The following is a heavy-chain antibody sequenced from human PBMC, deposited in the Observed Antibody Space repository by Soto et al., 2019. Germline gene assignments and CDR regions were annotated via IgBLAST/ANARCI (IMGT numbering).Heavy chain of an antibody. CDR3: ARLAAAGRIDY. J-gene: IGHJ4*02. V-gene: IGHV1-2*04. Sequence: GASVKVSCKASGYTFTGYYMHWVRQAPGQGLEWMGWISPNSGGTNYAQKFQGWVTMTRDTSISTAYMELSRLRSDDTAVYYCARLAAAGRIDYWGQGTLVTVSS. D-gene: IGHD6-13*01. CDR2: ISPNSGGT. CDR1: GYTFTGYY.